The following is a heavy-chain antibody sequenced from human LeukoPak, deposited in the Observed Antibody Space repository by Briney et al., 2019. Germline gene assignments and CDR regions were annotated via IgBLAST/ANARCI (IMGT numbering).Heavy chain of an antibody. J-gene: IGHJ6*03. CDR3: ASPPGRYYGSGSYYNSLSDYMDV. CDR2: IYTSGST. D-gene: IGHD3-10*01. V-gene: IGHV4-4*07. Sequence: PSETLSLTCTVSGGSISSYYWSWIRQPAGKGLEWIGRIYTSGSTYYNPSLKSRVTISVDTSKNQFSLKLSSVTAADTAVYYCASPPGRYYGSGSYYNSLSDYMDVWGKGTTVTVSS. CDR1: GGSISSYY.